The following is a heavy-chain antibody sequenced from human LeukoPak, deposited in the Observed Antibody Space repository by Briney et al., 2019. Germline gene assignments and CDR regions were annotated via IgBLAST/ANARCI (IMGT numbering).Heavy chain of an antibody. Sequence: SVKVSCKASGGTFSSYAISWVRQAPGQGLEWMGGIIPIFGTANYVQKFQGRVTITADKSTSTAYMELSSLRSEDTAVYYCARDRGYSSSWYGYWGQGTLVTVSS. CDR3: ARDRGYSSSWYGY. CDR2: IIPIFGTA. CDR1: GGTFSSYA. D-gene: IGHD6-13*01. V-gene: IGHV1-69*06. J-gene: IGHJ4*02.